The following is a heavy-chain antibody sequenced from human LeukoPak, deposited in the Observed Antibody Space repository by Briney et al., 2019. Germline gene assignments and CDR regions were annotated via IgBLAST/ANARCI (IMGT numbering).Heavy chain of an antibody. D-gene: IGHD1-14*01. Sequence: ASVKVSCKASGGTFSSYAISWVRQAPGQGLEWMGRIIPILGIANYAQKFQGRVTITADKSTSTAYMELSSLRSEDTAVYYCARSDDHGMYYFDYWGQGTLVTVSS. CDR3: ARSDDHGMYYFDY. CDR1: GGTFSSYA. V-gene: IGHV1-69*04. J-gene: IGHJ4*02. CDR2: IIPILGIA.